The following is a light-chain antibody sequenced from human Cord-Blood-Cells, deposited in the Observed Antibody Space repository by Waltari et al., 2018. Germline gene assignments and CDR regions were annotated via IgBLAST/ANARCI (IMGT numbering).Light chain of an antibody. CDR1: NIGSKS. CDR2: YDS. Sequence: SYVLTQPPSVSLAPGKTARITCGGNNIGSKSVHWYQQKPGQAPVLVIYYDSDRPSGIPERFSGSNYGNPASLTISRVEAGDEADYYCQVWDSSSDHWVFGGGTKLTVL. J-gene: IGLJ3*02. V-gene: IGLV3-21*04. CDR3: QVWDSSSDHWV.